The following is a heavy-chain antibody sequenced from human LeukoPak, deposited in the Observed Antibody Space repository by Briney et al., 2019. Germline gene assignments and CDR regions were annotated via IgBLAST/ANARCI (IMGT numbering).Heavy chain of an antibody. CDR2: MNPNSGNT. Sequence: GASVKVSCKASGYTFTSYGISWVRQATGQGLEWMGWMNPNSGNTGYAQKFQGRVTITGNTSTSTAYMELSSLRSEDTAVYYCARANWFDPWGQGTLVTVSS. V-gene: IGHV1-8*03. CDR3: ARANWFDP. J-gene: IGHJ5*02. CDR1: GYTFTSYG.